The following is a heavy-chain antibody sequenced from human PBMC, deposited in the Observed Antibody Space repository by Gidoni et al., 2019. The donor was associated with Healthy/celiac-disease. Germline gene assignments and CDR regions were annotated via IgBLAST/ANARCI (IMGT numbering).Heavy chain of an antibody. J-gene: IGHJ4*02. CDR2: ISSSSSYI. D-gene: IGHD3-9*01. Sequence: EVQLVESGGGLVKPGGSLRLSCAASGFPFSSYSMNWVRQAPGKGLEWVSSISSSSSYIYYADSVKGRFTISRDNAKNSLYLQMNSLRAEDTAVYYCANYDILTGYYNEDYWGQGTLVTVSS. CDR3: ANYDILTGYYNEDY. CDR1: GFPFSSYS. V-gene: IGHV3-21*01.